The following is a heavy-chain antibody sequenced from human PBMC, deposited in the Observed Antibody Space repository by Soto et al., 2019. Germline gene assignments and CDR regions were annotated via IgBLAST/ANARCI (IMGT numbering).Heavy chain of an antibody. CDR1: GGSISSGGYY. CDR3: ARGWGTIFDY. J-gene: IGHJ4*02. D-gene: IGHD7-27*01. CDR2: IYYSGFT. V-gene: IGHV4-31*03. Sequence: SETLSLTCTVSGGSISSGGYYWSWIRQHPGKGLDPQHPGKGLEWIRYIYYSGFTYYKPSLKSRVTITVDTSKNQISLKQSSMTAADMAVYYCARGWGTIFDYWGQGTLVTVSS.